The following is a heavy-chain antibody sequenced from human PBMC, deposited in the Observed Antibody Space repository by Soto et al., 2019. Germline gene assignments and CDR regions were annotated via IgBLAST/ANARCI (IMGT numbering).Heavy chain of an antibody. V-gene: IGHV1-69*12. CDR1: GGTFSSYA. CDR2: IIPIFGTA. CDR3: ARGSRIAVAGNYYYYGMDV. D-gene: IGHD6-19*01. Sequence: QVQLVQSGAEVKKPGSSVKVSCKASGGTFSSYAISWVRQAPGQGLEWMGGIIPIFGTANYAQKFQGRVTITADEAASTAYMELSSLRSEDTALYYCARGSRIAVAGNYYYYGMDVWGQGTTVTVSS. J-gene: IGHJ6*02.